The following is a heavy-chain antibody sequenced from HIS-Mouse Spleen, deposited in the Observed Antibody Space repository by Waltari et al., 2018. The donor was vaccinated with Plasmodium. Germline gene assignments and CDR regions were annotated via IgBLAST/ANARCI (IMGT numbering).Heavy chain of an antibody. D-gene: IGHD7-27*01. J-gene: IGHJ4*02. CDR2: ISGSGGST. CDR1: GFTFVRDA. V-gene: IGHV3-23*01. Sequence: EVQQLASGGGLGQPGGSLILSLAASGFTFVRDAMSWVRQAPGKGLEWVSAISGSGGSTYYADSVKGRFTISRDNSKNTLYLQMNSLRAEDTAVYHCAKSSKGTGDLWDYWGQGTLVTVSS. CDR3: AKSSKGTGDLWDY.